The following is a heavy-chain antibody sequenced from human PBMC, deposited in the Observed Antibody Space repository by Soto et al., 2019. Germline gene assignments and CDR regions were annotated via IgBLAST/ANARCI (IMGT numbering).Heavy chain of an antibody. D-gene: IGHD1-26*01. CDR1: GFTFSRYW. V-gene: IGHV3-74*01. Sequence: GGSLRLSCAASGFTFSRYWMYWVRQAPGKGLVWVSRINGDGSSTTYADSVKGRFTISRDNANNTLHLQMNSLRAEDTGLYYCASFGGTPRLWYFDLWGRGTLVPVS. CDR2: INGDGSST. J-gene: IGHJ2*01. CDR3: ASFGGTPRLWYFDL.